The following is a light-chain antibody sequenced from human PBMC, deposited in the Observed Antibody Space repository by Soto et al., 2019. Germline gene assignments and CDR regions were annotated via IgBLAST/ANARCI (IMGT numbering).Light chain of an antibody. Sequence: DIQMTQFPSTLSASVGDRVTITCRASQSISNRLAWFQQKSGEAPNLLIHKASSLESGVPSRFSGSGSGTEFTLTISSLQPDDFPTYYCQQYNTYSWTFGQGTKVEIK. J-gene: IGKJ1*01. V-gene: IGKV1-5*03. CDR3: QQYNTYSWT. CDR2: KAS. CDR1: QSISNR.